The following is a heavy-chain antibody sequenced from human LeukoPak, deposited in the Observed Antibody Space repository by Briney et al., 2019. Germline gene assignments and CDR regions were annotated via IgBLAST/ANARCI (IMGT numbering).Heavy chain of an antibody. CDR2: ISSSSSYI. CDR1: GFTFSSYS. D-gene: IGHD6-6*01. CDR3: ARLGSSSPFDY. V-gene: IGHV3-21*01. Sequence: GGSLRLSCAASGFTFSSYSMTWVRQAPGKGLEWVSSISSSSSYIYYADSVKGRFTISRDNAKNSLYLQMNSLRAEDTAVYYCARLGSSSPFDYWGQGTLVTVSS. J-gene: IGHJ4*02.